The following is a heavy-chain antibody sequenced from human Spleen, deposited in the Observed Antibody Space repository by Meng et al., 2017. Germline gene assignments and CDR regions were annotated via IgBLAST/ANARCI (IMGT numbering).Heavy chain of an antibody. Sequence: VQLLESGGGVVQPGRSLRLSCAASGFSFIDYAMHWVRQAPGKGLEWVAIISFDGSKKYYADSVKGRFTISRDNSKNTLYLQMNSLRIEDTAVYYCAIYDFWSGPPWGQGTLVTVSS. J-gene: IGHJ5*02. CDR2: ISFDGSKK. CDR3: AIYDFWSGPP. CDR1: GFSFIDYA. V-gene: IGHV3-30*04. D-gene: IGHD3-3*01.